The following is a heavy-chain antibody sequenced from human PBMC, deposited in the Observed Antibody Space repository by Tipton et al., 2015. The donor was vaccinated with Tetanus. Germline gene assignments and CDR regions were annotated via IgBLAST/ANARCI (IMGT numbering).Heavy chain of an antibody. CDR3: ARIRTGHYTDFDC. V-gene: IGHV3-74*01. CDR1: GFTSKSHY. CDR2: INPDGRRT. D-gene: IGHD4-11*01. J-gene: IGHJ4*02. Sequence: GSLRLSCAASGFTSKSHYMHWVRQAPGKGLVWISRINPDGRRTNYADSVKGRFTISRDNAKNSLYLQMNSLRAEDTAVYYCARIRTGHYTDFDCWGLGTLVTVSS.